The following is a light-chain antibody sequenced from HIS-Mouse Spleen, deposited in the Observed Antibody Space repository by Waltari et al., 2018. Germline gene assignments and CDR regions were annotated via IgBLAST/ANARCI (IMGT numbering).Light chain of an antibody. Sequence: SYELTQPPSLSLSPGQPARIPCSGAALPTTYPYLYQQKSGQAPVLVIYEDSKRPSGIPERFSGSSSGTMATLTISGAQVEDEADYYCYSTDSSGNHRVFGGGTKLTVL. J-gene: IGLJ2*01. CDR2: EDS. CDR1: ALPTTY. CDR3: YSTDSSGNHRV. V-gene: IGLV3-10*01.